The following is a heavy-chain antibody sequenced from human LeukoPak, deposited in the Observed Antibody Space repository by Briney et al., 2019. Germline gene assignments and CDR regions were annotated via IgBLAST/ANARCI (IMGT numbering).Heavy chain of an antibody. CDR1: GYTFTGYY. Sequence: ASVKVSCKASGYTFTGYYMHWVRQAPGQGLEWMGWINPNSGGTNYAQKFQGRVTMTRDTSISTAYMELSRLRSDDTAVYYCARDQAYYYDRSGYYGGFDYWGQGTLVTVSS. D-gene: IGHD3-22*01. CDR3: ARDQAYYYDRSGYYGGFDY. CDR2: INPNSGGT. V-gene: IGHV1-2*02. J-gene: IGHJ4*02.